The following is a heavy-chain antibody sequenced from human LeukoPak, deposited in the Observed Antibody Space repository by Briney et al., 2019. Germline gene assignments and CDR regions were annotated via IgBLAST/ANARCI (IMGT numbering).Heavy chain of an antibody. D-gene: IGHD3-22*01. Sequence: GASVKVSCRASGYTFTSYGISWVRQAPGQGLEWMGWISAYNGNTNYAQKLQGRVTMTTDTSTSTAYMELRSLRSDDTAVYYCARMEPDSSGYYFDYWGQGTLVTVSS. V-gene: IGHV1-18*01. J-gene: IGHJ4*02. CDR2: ISAYNGNT. CDR3: ARMEPDSSGYYFDY. CDR1: GYTFTSYG.